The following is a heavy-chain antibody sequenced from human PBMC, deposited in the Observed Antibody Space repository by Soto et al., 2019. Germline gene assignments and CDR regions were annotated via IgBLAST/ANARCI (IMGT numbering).Heavy chain of an antibody. D-gene: IGHD1-26*01. V-gene: IGHV3-7*05. CDR2: IKPDGSEK. CDR1: GFTFSRFW. CDR3: AILRSTKRRGLWEDHGYDYYGMDV. J-gene: IGHJ6*02. Sequence: GGSLRLSCAASGFTFSRFWMSWVRQAPGKGLEWVANIKPDGSEKYHVDSVKGRFTITRDNAKNSLILQMNSLRAEDTDVYYCAILRSTKRRGLWEDHGYDYYGMDVWAKGPRSPSP.